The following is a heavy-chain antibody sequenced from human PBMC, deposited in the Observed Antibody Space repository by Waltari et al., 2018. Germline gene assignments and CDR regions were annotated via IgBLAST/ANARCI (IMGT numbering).Heavy chain of an antibody. D-gene: IGHD3-3*01. CDR1: GGSISSGSCY. J-gene: IGHJ5*02. V-gene: IGHV4-61*02. CDR3: ARDGGFLEWASGFDP. CDR2: IYTSGFT. Sequence: QVQLQESGTGLLKPSQTLSPTCTVSGGSISSGSCYWSWIRQPAGKGLEWIGRIYTSGFTNYNPSLKSRVTISVDTSKNQFSLKLSSVTAADTAVYYCARDGGFLEWASGFDPWGQGTLVTVSS.